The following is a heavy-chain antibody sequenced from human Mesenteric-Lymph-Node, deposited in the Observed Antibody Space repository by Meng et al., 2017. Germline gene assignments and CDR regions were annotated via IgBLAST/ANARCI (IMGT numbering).Heavy chain of an antibody. CDR3: ARAVPAFDGMDV. CDR2: IYTSGIT. CDR1: GGSISSGSYY. D-gene: IGHD2-2*01. V-gene: IGHV4-61*02. Sequence: SETLSLTCTVSGGSISSGSYYWSWIRQPAGKGLEWIGRIYTSGITNYNPSLKSRVTISVDTSKNQFSLKLSSVTAADTAVYYCARAVPAFDGMDVWGQGTTVTVSS. J-gene: IGHJ6*02.